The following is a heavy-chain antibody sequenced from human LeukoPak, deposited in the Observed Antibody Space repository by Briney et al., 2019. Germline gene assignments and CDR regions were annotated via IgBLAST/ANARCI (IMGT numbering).Heavy chain of an antibody. Sequence: GGSLRLSCSASGFAFSQHVMHWVRQAPGDGLDYASFIHPTGSLTSYADSVKGRFTVSRDNSMTMLYLEMSSLRLEDTAVYHCVKDRSGTYSFDNWGQGTLVTVSS. D-gene: IGHD1-26*01. J-gene: IGHJ4*02. CDR3: VKDRSGTYSFDN. CDR2: IHPTGSLT. CDR1: GFAFSQHV. V-gene: IGHV3-64D*06.